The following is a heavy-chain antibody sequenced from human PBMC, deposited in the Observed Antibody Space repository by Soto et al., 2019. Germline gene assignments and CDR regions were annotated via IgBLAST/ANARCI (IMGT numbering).Heavy chain of an antibody. Sequence: QVQLQESGPGLVKPSETLSLTCTVSGGSISSYYWSWIRQPPGKGLEWIGYIYYSGSTNYNPSLKSRVTISVDTSKNQFSLKLSSVTAADTAVYYCASGSSGYGDYALDYWGQGTLVTVSS. CDR2: IYYSGST. CDR3: ASGSSGYGDYALDY. J-gene: IGHJ4*02. D-gene: IGHD4-17*01. CDR1: GGSISSYY. V-gene: IGHV4-59*08.